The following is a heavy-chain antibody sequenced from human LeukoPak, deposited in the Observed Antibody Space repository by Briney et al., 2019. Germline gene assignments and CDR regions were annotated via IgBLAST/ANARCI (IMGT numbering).Heavy chain of an antibody. V-gene: IGHV3-7*01. CDR1: GFTFSSYA. CDR3: SARDY. CDR2: IKLDGSEK. Sequence: GGSLRLSCAASGFTFSSYAMSWVRQAPGKGLEWVANIKLDGSEKYYVDSVKGRFTISRDNVKNSLYLQMNSLRAEDTAVYYCSARDYWGRGTLVTVSS. J-gene: IGHJ4*02.